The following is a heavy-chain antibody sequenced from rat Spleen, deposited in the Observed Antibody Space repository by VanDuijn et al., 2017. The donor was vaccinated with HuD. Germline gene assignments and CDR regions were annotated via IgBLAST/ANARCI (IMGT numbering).Heavy chain of an antibody. J-gene: IGHJ4*01. CDR2: ITNTGGST. CDR1: GFSFSDYD. CDR3: TKRREGVMDA. V-gene: IGHV5-20*01. Sequence: EVQLVESGGGLVQPGRSLKLSCAASGFSFSDYDMTWVRQAPTKGLEWVASITNTGGSTYYPDSVKGRFTISRDNAKSTLYLQMNSLRSEDTATYYCTKRREGVMDAWGQGASVTFSS.